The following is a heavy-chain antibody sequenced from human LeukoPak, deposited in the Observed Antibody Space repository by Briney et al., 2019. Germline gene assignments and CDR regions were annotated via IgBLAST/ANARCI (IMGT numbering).Heavy chain of an antibody. Sequence: SVKVSCKASGGTFSSYAISWVRQAPGQGLEWMGGIIPIFGTANYAQKFQGRVTITADESTSTAYMELSSLRSEDTAVYYCARGSKGYSSGWYPEYFQHWGQGTLVTVSS. J-gene: IGHJ1*01. V-gene: IGHV1-69*13. CDR3: ARGSKGYSSGWYPEYFQH. CDR2: IIPIFGTA. D-gene: IGHD6-19*01. CDR1: GGTFSSYA.